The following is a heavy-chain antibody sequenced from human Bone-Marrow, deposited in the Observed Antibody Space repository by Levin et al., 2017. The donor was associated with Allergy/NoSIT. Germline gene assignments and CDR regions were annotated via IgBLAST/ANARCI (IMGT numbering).Heavy chain of an antibody. CDR2: ISRNSRSI. CDR3: AKERRRAAVGREGFYHYGMDD. Sequence: LSLTCAASGFTFSSYGMNWVRQAPGKGLEWLSYISRNSRSIYYADSVKGRFTISRDDAKTSISLQMNSLKAEDTAIYYCAKERRRAAVGREGFYHYGMDDWGQGTTVTVSS. J-gene: IGHJ6*02. CDR1: GFTFSSYG. D-gene: IGHD6-13*01. V-gene: IGHV3-48*04.